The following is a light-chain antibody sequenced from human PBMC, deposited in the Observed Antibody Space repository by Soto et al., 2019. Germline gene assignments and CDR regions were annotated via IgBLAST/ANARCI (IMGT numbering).Light chain of an antibody. CDR1: QSVGSN. CDR3: QRNNNWQYT. CDR2: DAS. J-gene: IGKJ2*01. Sequence: EIVMTQSPATLSASPGEIAPLSCRASQSVGSNLAWYQQRPGQAPGLLIYDASTRATGFPASFSSSGSGTEIKITIRRLQSEDSSVYFWQRNNNWQYTFGQGTKMEI. V-gene: IGKV3-15*01.